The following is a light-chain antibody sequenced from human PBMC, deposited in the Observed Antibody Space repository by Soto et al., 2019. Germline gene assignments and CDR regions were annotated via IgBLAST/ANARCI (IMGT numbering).Light chain of an antibody. J-gene: IGKJ1*01. Sequence: EIVLTHSPGTLSLSPGERATLSCRASQSVSSSYLAWYQQKPGRAPRLLIYGASSRATGIPDRFSGSGSGTDFTLTISRLEPEDFAVYYCQQYGSSQWTFGQGTKVDIK. V-gene: IGKV3-20*01. CDR3: QQYGSSQWT. CDR1: QSVSSSY. CDR2: GAS.